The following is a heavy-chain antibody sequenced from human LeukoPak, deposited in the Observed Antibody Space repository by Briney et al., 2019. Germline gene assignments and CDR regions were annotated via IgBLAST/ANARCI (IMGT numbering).Heavy chain of an antibody. CDR1: GFTFSSHE. V-gene: IGHV3-48*03. D-gene: IGHD6-19*01. Sequence: GGSLRLSCAASGFTFSSHEMNWVRQAPGKGLEWVSYISSSGSTIDYADSVKGRFTISRDNARNSLYLQMNSLRAEDTAVYYCARDNSEGQWLVGNWFDPWGQGTLVTVSS. CDR2: ISSSGSTI. CDR3: ARDNSEGQWLVGNWFDP. J-gene: IGHJ5*02.